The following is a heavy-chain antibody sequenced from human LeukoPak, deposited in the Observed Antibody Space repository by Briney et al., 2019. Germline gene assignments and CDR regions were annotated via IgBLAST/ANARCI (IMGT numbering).Heavy chain of an antibody. Sequence: GSLRLACAASGFTVSSNYMSWVRQAPGKGLEWVSVIYSGGSTYYADSVKGRFTISRDNSKNTLYLQMNSLRAEDTAVYYCARDLGPSGYSYGYGYYYYGMDVWGQGTTVTVSS. J-gene: IGHJ6*02. V-gene: IGHV3-66*01. CDR2: IYSGGST. CDR1: GFTVSSNY. D-gene: IGHD5-18*01. CDR3: ARDLGPSGYSYGYGYYYYGMDV.